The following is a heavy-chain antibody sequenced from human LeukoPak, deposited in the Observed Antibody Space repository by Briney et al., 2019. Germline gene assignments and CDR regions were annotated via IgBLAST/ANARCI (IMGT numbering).Heavy chain of an antibody. CDR1: GDIFTSYW. CDR3: ARHVITNYDFWSGYPIDY. Sequence: GESLKISCKSSGDIFTSYWIGWVRQMPGKGLEWMGIIYPGDSDTRYSPSFQGQVTISADKSISTAYLQWSSLKASDTAMYYCARHVITNYDFWSGYPIDYWGQGTLVTVSS. D-gene: IGHD3-3*01. J-gene: IGHJ4*02. CDR2: IYPGDSDT. V-gene: IGHV5-51*01.